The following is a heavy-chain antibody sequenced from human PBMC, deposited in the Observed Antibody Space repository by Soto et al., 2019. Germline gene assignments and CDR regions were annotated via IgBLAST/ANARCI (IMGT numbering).Heavy chain of an antibody. V-gene: IGHV1-18*01. J-gene: IGHJ4*02. CDR2: ISAYNANT. CDR3: ARDRLGVAGDY. D-gene: IGHD3-10*01. Sequence: ASVKVSCKASGYTFTSYGMSWVRQAPGQGLEWMGWISAYNANTNYAQKLQGRVTMTTDTSTSTSYMELRSLRSDDTAVYFCARDRLGVAGDYWGQGTLVTVSS. CDR1: GYTFTSYG.